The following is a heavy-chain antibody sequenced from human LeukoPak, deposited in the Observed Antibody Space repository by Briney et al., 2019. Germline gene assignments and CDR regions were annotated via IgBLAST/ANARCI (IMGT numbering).Heavy chain of an antibody. D-gene: IGHD2-2*01. J-gene: IGHJ6*02. CDR3: ARSDCSTTSCVAYYGMDV. Sequence: PSETLSLTCTVSGGSISSYYWNWIRQPPGKGLEWIGYIYYSGSTNYNPSLKSRVTISVDTSKNQFSLKLSSMTAADTAVYYCARSDCSTTSCVAYYGMDVWGQGTTVTVPS. CDR1: GGSISSYY. CDR2: IYYSGST. V-gene: IGHV4-59*08.